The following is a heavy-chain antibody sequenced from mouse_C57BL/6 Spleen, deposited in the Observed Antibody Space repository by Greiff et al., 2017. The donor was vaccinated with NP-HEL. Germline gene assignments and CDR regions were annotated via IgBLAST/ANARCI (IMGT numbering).Heavy chain of an antibody. CDR1: GYTFTDYY. CDR3: AREAKYYGSSYEWYFDV. CDR2: IGPGSGST. D-gene: IGHD1-1*01. Sequence: VQLQQSGAELVKPGASVKISCKASGYTFTDYYINWVKQRPGQGLEWIGKIGPGSGSTYYNEKFKGKATLTADKSSSTAYMKLSSLTSEDSAVYFCAREAKYYGSSYEWYFDVWGTGTTVTVAS. V-gene: IGHV1-77*01. J-gene: IGHJ1*03.